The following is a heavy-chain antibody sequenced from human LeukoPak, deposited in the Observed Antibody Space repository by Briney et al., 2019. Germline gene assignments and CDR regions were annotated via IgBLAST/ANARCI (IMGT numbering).Heavy chain of an antibody. D-gene: IGHD4-17*01. CDR1: GGSINNYY. J-gene: IGHJ4*02. Sequence: SETLSLTCTVSGGSINNYYWSWIRQPPGKGLEWIGYIYYRGSTNYNPSLKSRVTFTVDTSKNQFSLKLNSVTAADTAVYYCARGGDYGDLRYFDYWGQGTLVTVSS. CDR3: ARGGDYGDLRYFDY. CDR2: IYYRGST. V-gene: IGHV4-59*01.